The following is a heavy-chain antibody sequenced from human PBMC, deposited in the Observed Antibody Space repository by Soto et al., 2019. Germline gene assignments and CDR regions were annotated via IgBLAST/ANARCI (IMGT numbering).Heavy chain of an antibody. D-gene: IGHD4-17*01. CDR1: GYTFTRHY. J-gene: IGHJ6*02. CDR3: ARAISNLYGDYAEYYYCYYGMDV. CDR2: INPSGGST. V-gene: IGHV1-46*01. Sequence: ASVKVSCKASGYTFTRHYMPWVRQAPGQGLEWMGIINPSGGSTSYAQKFQGRVTMTRDTSTSTVYMELSSLRSEDTAVYYCARAISNLYGDYAEYYYCYYGMDVWGQGTTVTVSS.